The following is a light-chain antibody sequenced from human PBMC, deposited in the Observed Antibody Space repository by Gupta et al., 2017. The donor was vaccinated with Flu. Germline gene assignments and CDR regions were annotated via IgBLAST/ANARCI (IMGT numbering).Light chain of an antibody. CDR1: QDINKS. Sequence: PSSLSAAGGDRVTITCQASQDINKSLNWYQQKPGKPPKLLIYDESNLETGVQSRLSGSGSGKDLTSTITSLQPEDVATYYCQQDSNIPFTFGGGTKVEI. CDR2: DES. CDR3: QQDSNIPFT. V-gene: IGKV1-33*01. J-gene: IGKJ4*01.